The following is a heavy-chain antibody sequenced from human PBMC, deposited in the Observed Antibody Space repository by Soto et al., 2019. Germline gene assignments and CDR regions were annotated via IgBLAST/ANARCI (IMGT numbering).Heavy chain of an antibody. Sequence: QVQLPESGPGLVKTSETRSLTCTVSGASISRYYWSWIRQSPGKGLEWIGYMYYSGNANYNPSLRSRITISVDTSKNQFSLNLNSVTAADTAVYYCAREYPVHSAYFDYWGQGILVTVSS. V-gene: IGHV4-59*01. D-gene: IGHD1-26*01. J-gene: IGHJ4*02. CDR3: AREYPVHSAYFDY. CDR2: MYYSGNA. CDR1: GASISRYY.